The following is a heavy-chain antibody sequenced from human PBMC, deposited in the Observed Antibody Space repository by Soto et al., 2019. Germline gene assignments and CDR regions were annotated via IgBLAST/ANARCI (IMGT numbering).Heavy chain of an antibody. Sequence: GASVKVSCKASGYTFTSYYMHWVRQAPGQRLERKGKINPRGGSTSYAHKFQGRVTMTRDTSTSTVYMELSSLRSEDTAVYYCARGMVVAATPHYYYYYMDVWGKGTTVTVSS. CDR2: INPRGGST. CDR1: GYTFTSYY. J-gene: IGHJ6*03. D-gene: IGHD2-15*01. V-gene: IGHV1-46*01. CDR3: ARGMVVAATPHYYYYYMDV.